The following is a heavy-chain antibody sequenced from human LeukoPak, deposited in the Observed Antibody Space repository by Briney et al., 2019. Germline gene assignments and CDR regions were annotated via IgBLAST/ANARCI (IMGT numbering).Heavy chain of an antibody. V-gene: IGHV3-74*01. CDR2: IISDGSST. Sequence: GGSLSPFCAASGYPFNRFWVHWVRHAPGKGLVWVSHIISDGSSTNYADSVRGRFTISGDNAKNTLYLQMNSLRAEDTALYYCAREDVDITVATSGALDIWGQGTTVSVSS. CDR1: GYPFNRFW. CDR3: AREDVDITVATSGALDI. D-gene: IGHD6-19*01. J-gene: IGHJ3*02.